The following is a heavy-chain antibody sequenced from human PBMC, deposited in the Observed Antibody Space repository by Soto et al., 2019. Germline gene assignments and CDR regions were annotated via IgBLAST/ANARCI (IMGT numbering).Heavy chain of an antibody. CDR2: ISSSSSYI. D-gene: IGHD3-16*02. J-gene: IGHJ3*02. CDR1: GFTFSSYS. Sequence: EVQLVESGGGLVKPGGSLRLSCAASGFTFSSYSMNWVRQAPGKGLEWVSSISSSSSYIYYADSVKGRFTISRDNAKNSLYLQMNSLRAEDTAVYYCATANYDYVWGSYRAGKDAFDIWGQGTMVTVSS. V-gene: IGHV3-21*01. CDR3: ATANYDYVWGSYRAGKDAFDI.